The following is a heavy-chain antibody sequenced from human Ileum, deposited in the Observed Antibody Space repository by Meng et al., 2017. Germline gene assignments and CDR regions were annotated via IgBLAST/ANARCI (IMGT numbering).Heavy chain of an antibody. CDR2: INSDGSST. Sequence: EVQLVESGGGLVLPGGALGLSVAASGFTFSSYWMHWVRQAPGKGLVWVSRINSDGSSTSYADSMKGQFTISRDNAKNTLYLQMNSLRAEDTAVYYCAKGSWYTSSSYDSWGQGTLVTVSS. CDR3: AKGSWYTSSSYDS. D-gene: IGHD6-13*01. CDR1: GFTFSSYW. J-gene: IGHJ4*02. V-gene: IGHV3/OR16-13*01.